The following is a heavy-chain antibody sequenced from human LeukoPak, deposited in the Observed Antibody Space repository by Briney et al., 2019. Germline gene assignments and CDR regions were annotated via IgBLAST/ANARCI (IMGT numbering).Heavy chain of an antibody. CDR3: ATLAVAGANNAFDI. Sequence: GGSLRLSCAASGFTVSSNYMSWVRQAPGKGLEWVSVIYSGGSTYYADSVKGRFTISRDNSKNTLHLQMNSLRAEDTAVYYCATLAVAGANNAFDIWGQGPMVTVSS. D-gene: IGHD6-19*01. V-gene: IGHV3-66*01. J-gene: IGHJ3*02. CDR2: IYSGGST. CDR1: GFTVSSNY.